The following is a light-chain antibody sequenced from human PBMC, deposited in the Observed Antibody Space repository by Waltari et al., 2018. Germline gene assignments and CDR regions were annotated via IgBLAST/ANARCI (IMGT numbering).Light chain of an antibody. CDR1: SSDVGNYIL. J-gene: IGLJ2*01. Sequence: QPALTQPASVSGSPGQPITISCTGTSSDVGNYILVSWYQQHPGKAPKLIIYEVSQRPSGVSNRFSGSKSGTTASLTISGLQAEDEADFYCCSYAGSGSSVVFGGGTKLTVL. CDR3: CSYAGSGSSVV. V-gene: IGLV2-23*02. CDR2: EVS.